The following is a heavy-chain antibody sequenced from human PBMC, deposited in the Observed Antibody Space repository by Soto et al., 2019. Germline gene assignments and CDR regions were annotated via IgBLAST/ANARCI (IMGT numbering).Heavy chain of an antibody. D-gene: IGHD2-21*02. J-gene: IGHJ4*02. CDR2: IAVGSGNT. CDR3: AADPYCGGDCYFDY. CDR1: GFTFFTSA. Sequence: SVKVSCKASGFTFFTSAVQWVRQARGQRLEWIGWIAVGSGNTNYAQKFQERVTITRDMSTNTAYMELSSLRSEDTALYYCAADPYCGGDCYFDYWGQGIMLTVSS. V-gene: IGHV1-58*01.